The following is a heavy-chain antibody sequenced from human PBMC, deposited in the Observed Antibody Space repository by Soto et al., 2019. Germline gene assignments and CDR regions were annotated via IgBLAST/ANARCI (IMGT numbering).Heavy chain of an antibody. D-gene: IGHD3-10*02. V-gene: IGHV3-11*03. CDR3: ARSGDNYNVLDY. J-gene: IGHJ4*02. CDR2: SSNSGTFT. Sequence: PGWSLRLSCASSVVSIIDHYMSWIRQAPGKGLEWVSYSSNSGTFTKYADSVKGRFSISRDNAKNSLYLEINSLRGEDTAIYYCARSGDNYNVLDYWGQGTPVTVPQ. CDR1: VVSIIDHY.